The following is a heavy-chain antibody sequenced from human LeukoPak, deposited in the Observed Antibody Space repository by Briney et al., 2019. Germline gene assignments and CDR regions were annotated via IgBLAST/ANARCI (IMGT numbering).Heavy chain of an antibody. D-gene: IGHD5-24*01. J-gene: IGHJ4*02. V-gene: IGHV4-34*01. CDR2: INHSGST. CDR3: ARVGDGYSEIDY. CDR1: GGSFSGYY. Sequence: PSETLSLTCADYGGSFSGYYWSWIRQPPGKGLEWIGEINHSGSTNYNPSLKSRVTISVDTSKNQFSLKLSSVTAADTAVYYCARVGDGYSEIDYWGQGTLVTVSS.